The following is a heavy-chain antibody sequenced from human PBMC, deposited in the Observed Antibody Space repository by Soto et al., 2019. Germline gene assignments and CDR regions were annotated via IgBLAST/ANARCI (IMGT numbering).Heavy chain of an antibody. CDR2: ISTYNGNT. V-gene: IGHV1-18*01. CDR1: GYTFTSYG. CDR3: ARGRGAARHPGYYYYYGMDV. D-gene: IGHD6-6*01. J-gene: IGHJ6*02. Sequence: QVQLVQSGAEVKKPGASVKVSCKASGYTFTSYGISWVRQAPGQGLEWMGWISTYNGNTNYAQKLQGRVTMTTDTSTSTAYMELRSLRSDDTAVYYCARGRGAARHPGYYYYYGMDVWGQGTTVTVSS.